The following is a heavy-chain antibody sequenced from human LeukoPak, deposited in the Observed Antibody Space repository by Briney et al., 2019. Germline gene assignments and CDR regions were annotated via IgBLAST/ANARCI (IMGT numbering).Heavy chain of an antibody. CDR2: INPNSGGT. D-gene: IGHD3-9*01. J-gene: IGHJ6*02. V-gene: IGHV1-2*02. CDR3: ARAYDIHGGYYYGMDV. CDR1: GYTFTGYY. Sequence: ASVKVSCKASGYTFTGYYMHWVRQAPGQGLEWMGWINPNSGGTNYAQKFQGRVTMTRDTSISTAYMELSRLRSDDTAVYYCARAYDIHGGYYYGMDVWGQGTTVTVSS.